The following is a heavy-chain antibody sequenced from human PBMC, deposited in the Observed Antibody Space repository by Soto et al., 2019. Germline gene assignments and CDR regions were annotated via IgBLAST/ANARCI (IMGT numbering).Heavy chain of an antibody. CDR1: GFTFSNAW. D-gene: IGHD2-21*02. V-gene: IGHV3-15*01. J-gene: IGHJ6*02. CDR2: IKSKTDGGTT. CDR3: TTDVVTAVYGMDV. Sequence: LRLSCAASGFTFSNAWMSWVRQAPGKGLEWVGRIKSKTDGGTTDHAAPVKGRFTISRDDSKNTLYLQMNSLKTEDTAVYYCTTDVVTAVYGMDVWGQGTTVTVSS.